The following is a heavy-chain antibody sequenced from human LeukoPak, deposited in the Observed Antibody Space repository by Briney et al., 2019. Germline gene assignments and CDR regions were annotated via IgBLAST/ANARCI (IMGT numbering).Heavy chain of an antibody. V-gene: IGHV4-4*07. J-gene: IGHJ4*02. CDR3: ARLYYSDSSGFLFDY. Sequence: GSLRLSCAASGFTFDDYTMSWIRQAAGKGLEWVGRIYTSGSTNYNPSLKSRVTISVDTSKNQFSLRLSSVTAADTAAYYCARLYYSDSSGFLFDYWGQGTLVTVSS. CDR1: GFTFDDYT. D-gene: IGHD3-22*01. CDR2: IYTSGST.